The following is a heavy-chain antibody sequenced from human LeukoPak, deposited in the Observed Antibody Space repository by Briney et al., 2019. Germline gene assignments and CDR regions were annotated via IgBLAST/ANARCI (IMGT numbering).Heavy chain of an antibody. CDR1: GFTFSSYA. CDR2: ISYDDGSNK. D-gene: IGHD2/OR15-2a*01. CDR3: ARESGGNKPYYFDY. Sequence: GRSLRLSCAASGFTFSSYALHWVRQAPGKGLEWVAVISYDDGSNKYYADSVKGRFTISRDNSKNTLYLQMNSLRTEDTAVYYCARESGGNKPYYFDYWGQGTLVTVSS. V-gene: IGHV3-30*04. J-gene: IGHJ4*02.